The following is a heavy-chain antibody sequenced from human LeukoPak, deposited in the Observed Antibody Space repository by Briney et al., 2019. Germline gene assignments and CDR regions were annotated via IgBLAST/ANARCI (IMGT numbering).Heavy chain of an antibody. V-gene: IGHV4-34*01. Sequence: SETLSPTCAVYGGSFSGYYWSWIRQPPGKGLEWIGEINHSGSTNYNPSLKSRVTISVDTSKNQFSLKLSSVTAADTAVYYCARGAQMTTVTTNWFDPWGQGTLVTVSS. D-gene: IGHD4-17*01. CDR3: ARGAQMTTVTTNWFDP. CDR2: INHSGST. J-gene: IGHJ5*02. CDR1: GGSFSGYY.